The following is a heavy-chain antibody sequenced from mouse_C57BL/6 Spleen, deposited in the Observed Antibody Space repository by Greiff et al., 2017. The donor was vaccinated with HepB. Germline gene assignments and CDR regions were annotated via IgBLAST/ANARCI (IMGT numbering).Heavy chain of an antibody. Sequence: VQLQQSGTVLARPGASVKMSCKTSGYTFTSYWMHWVKQRPGQGLEWIGAIYPGNSDTSYNQKFKGKAKLTAVTSASTAYMELSRLTNEDSAVYYCTRTGYGSSYWYFDVWGTGTTVTVAS. D-gene: IGHD1-1*01. CDR1: GYTFTSYW. J-gene: IGHJ1*03. CDR3: TRTGYGSSYWYFDV. V-gene: IGHV1-5*01. CDR2: IYPGNSDT.